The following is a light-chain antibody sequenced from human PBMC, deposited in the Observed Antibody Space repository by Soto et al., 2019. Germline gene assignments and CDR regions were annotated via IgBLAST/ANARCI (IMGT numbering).Light chain of an antibody. Sequence: QSVLTQPASVSGSPGQSITISCTGTSRDIGNYNYVSWYQHHPGRAPKLMIYEVTSRPSGVSDRFSGSKSGMTASLTISGLQPEDEADYFCASYRSANTLVVFGTGTKGTVL. CDR3: ASYRSANTLVV. CDR1: SRDIGNYNY. J-gene: IGLJ1*01. V-gene: IGLV2-14*01. CDR2: EVT.